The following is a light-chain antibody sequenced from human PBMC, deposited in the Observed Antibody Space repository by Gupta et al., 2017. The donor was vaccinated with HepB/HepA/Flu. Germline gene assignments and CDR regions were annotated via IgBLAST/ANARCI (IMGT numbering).Light chain of an antibody. CDR1: RSNIGSNP. J-gene: IGLJ3*02. CDR2: SYD. CDR3: AAWDDSVNSVV. V-gene: IGLV1-44*01. Sequence: QSVVTQPPSASGTPGQRVTISCSGSRSNIGSNPVGWYQQLPGTAPKLLIFSYDQRPSGVPDRFSATKSVTSASLVISGLQPEDEADYHCAAWDDSVNSVVFGGGTKLSVL.